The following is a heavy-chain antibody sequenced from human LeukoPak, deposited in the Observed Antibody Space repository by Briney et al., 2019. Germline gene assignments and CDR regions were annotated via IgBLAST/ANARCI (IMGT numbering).Heavy chain of an antibody. CDR1: GYTFTSYY. V-gene: IGHV1-46*01. Sequence: ASVKVSCKASGYTFTSYYMHWVRQAPGQGLEWMGIINPSGGSTSYAQKFQGRVTMTRDTSTTTVYMELSSLRSEDTAVYYCAREPLHCGGDCFVDYWGQGTLVTVSS. J-gene: IGHJ4*02. D-gene: IGHD2-21*02. CDR3: AREPLHCGGDCFVDY. CDR2: INPSGGST.